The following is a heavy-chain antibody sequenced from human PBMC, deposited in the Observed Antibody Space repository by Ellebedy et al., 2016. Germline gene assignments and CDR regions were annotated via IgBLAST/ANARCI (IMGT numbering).Heavy chain of an antibody. V-gene: IGHV3-74*01. CDR3: ARVVAALGAFDI. CDR1: GFTFSSYW. Sequence: GESLKISXAASGFTFSSYWMHWVRQAPGKGLVWVSRINSDGSSTSYADSVKGRFTISRDNAKNTLYLQMNSLRAEDTAVYYCARVVAALGAFDIWGQGTMVTVSS. J-gene: IGHJ3*02. D-gene: IGHD2-15*01. CDR2: INSDGSST.